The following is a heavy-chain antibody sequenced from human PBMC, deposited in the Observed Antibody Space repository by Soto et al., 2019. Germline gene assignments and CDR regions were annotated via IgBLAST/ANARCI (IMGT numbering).Heavy chain of an antibody. CDR2: KYHSGTT. D-gene: IGHD5-12*01. CDR3: VREAYIGYGHAIDH. Sequence: SETLSPTCAVSGVTIITYYWSWIRQPPGKGLEWIGYKYHSGTTNYNPSLKSRGTISVDTSKNQFSLRLTSVTAADTAIYYCVREAYIGYGHAIDHWGQGTLVTVSS. V-gene: IGHV4-59*01. CDR1: GVTIITYY. J-gene: IGHJ4*02.